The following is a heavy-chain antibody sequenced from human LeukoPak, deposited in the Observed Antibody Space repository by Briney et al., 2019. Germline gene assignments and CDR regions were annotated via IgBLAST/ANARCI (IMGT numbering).Heavy chain of an antibody. D-gene: IGHD5-24*01. CDR2: IASSGGST. V-gene: IGHV3-23*01. J-gene: IGHJ3*01. CDR1: GFTFSSAA. Sequence: GGSLRLSCAASGFTFSSAAMTWVRQAPGKGLGWVSLIASSGGSTYYADSVKGRFTISRDNSKNTLSLQMNSLRVEDTAIYYCAKDIQLSTWGLGTMVTVSS. CDR3: AKDIQLST.